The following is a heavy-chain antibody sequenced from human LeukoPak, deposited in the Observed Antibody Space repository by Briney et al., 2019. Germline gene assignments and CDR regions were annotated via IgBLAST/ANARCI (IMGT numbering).Heavy chain of an antibody. J-gene: IGHJ4*02. CDR3: ARLYRKTYKWNDQPDY. CDR1: GGSICSYY. Sequence: SETLSLTCTVSGGSICSYYWGWIRQPPGKGLEWIGTFHYSGSTYYNPSLKSRVTISVNMSKNQFSLKLISVTAADTAVYYCARLYRKTYKWNDQPDYWGQGTLVTVSS. D-gene: IGHD1-20*01. V-gene: IGHV4-39*07. CDR2: FHYSGST.